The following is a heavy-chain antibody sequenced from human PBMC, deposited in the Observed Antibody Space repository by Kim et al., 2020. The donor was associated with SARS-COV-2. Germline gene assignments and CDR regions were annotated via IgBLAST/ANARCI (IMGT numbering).Heavy chain of an antibody. D-gene: IGHD5-12*01. CDR1: GGSISSYY. CDR2: IYYSGST. Sequence: SETLSLTCTVSGGSISSYYWSWIRQPPGKGLEWIGYIYYSGSTNYNPSLKSRVTISVDTSKNQFSLKLSSVTAADTAVYYCARAHVLYSGYDWVNWFDPWGQGTLVTVSS. J-gene: IGHJ5*02. CDR3: ARAHVLYSGYDWVNWFDP. V-gene: IGHV4-59*01.